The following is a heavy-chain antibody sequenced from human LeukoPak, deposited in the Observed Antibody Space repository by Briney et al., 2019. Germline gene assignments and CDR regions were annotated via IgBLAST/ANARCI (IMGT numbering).Heavy chain of an antibody. CDR1: GGSISSYY. CDR3: ARVPKYCSSTSCYLYMDV. Sequence: PSETLSLTCTVSGGSISSYYWSWIRQPAGKGLEWIGRIYTSGSTNYNPPLKSRVTMSVDTSKNQFSLKLSSVTAADTAVYYCARVPKYCSSTSCYLYMDVWGKGTTVTVSS. J-gene: IGHJ6*03. D-gene: IGHD2-2*01. V-gene: IGHV4-4*07. CDR2: IYTSGST.